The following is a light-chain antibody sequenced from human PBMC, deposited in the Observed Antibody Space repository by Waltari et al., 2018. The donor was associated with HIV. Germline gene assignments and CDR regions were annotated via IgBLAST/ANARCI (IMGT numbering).Light chain of an antibody. V-gene: IGKV4-1*01. CDR2: WAS. CDR3: QQYYSTPLT. Sequence: DIVMTQSPDSLAVSLGERATINCKSSQSVFYSSNNKNYLAWSQQKPGQPPKMLIYWASTRESGVPDRFSGSGSGTDFTLTISSLQAEDVAVYYCQQYYSTPLTFGQGTRLEIK. CDR1: QSVFYSSNNKNY. J-gene: IGKJ5*01.